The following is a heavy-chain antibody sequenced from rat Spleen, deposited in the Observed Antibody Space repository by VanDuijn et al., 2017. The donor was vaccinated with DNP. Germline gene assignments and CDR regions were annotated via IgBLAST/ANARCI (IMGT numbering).Heavy chain of an antibody. V-gene: IGHV3-1*01. J-gene: IGHJ2*01. CDR1: GYSITSNY. CDR2: ISYSGST. Sequence: EVQLQESGPGLVKPSQSLSLTCSVTGYSITSNYWGWIRQFPGKKLEYIGHISYSGSTTYNPSLKSRISVTRDTSKNQFFLQLTSVTTEDTATYYCARWTYYFDYRGQGVMVTVSS. CDR3: ARWTYYFDY.